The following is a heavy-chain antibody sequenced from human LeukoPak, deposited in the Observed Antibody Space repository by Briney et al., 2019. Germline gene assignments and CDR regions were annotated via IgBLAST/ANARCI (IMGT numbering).Heavy chain of an antibody. V-gene: IGHV1-2*02. Sequence: GASVKVSCKASGNTFTGYYMHWVRQAPGQGLEWMGWINPHSGGTNYAQNFRGRVTVARDTSINTAYMELSSLRSDDTAVYYCARGYHGDYYLDFWGQGTLVTVSS. CDR3: ARGYHGDYYLDF. J-gene: IGHJ4*02. CDR1: GNTFTGYY. D-gene: IGHD4-17*01. CDR2: INPHSGGT.